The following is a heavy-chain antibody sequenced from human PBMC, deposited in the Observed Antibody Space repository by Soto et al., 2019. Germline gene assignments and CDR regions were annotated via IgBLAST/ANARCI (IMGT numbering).Heavy chain of an antibody. J-gene: IGHJ4*01. CDR1: GYSFTSCW. V-gene: IGHV5-10-1*01. D-gene: IGHD6-13*01. CDR2: IDPSDYYT. Sequence: EVQLVQSGAEVKKPGESLRISCKGSGYSFTSCWISWVRQMPGKGLEWMGRIDPSDYYTNYSPSFQGHVTISADKSISTAYLQWSSLKASDTAMYYCARLQAAAVDNDFTFDYWGHRTPVTVSS. CDR3: ARLQAAAVDNDFTFDY.